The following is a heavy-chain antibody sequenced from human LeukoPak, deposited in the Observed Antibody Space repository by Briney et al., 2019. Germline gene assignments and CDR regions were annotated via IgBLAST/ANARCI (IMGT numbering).Heavy chain of an antibody. D-gene: IGHD6-19*01. CDR2: IYTSGST. J-gene: IGHJ5*02. CDR1: GGSISSYY. Sequence: ETLSLTCTVSGGSISSYYWSWIRQPAGKGLEWIGRIYTSGSTNYNPSLKSRVTMSVDTPKNQFSLKLSSVTAADTAVYYCARDRSGWYLSWFDPWGQGTLVTVSS. CDR3: ARDRSGWYLSWFDP. V-gene: IGHV4-4*07.